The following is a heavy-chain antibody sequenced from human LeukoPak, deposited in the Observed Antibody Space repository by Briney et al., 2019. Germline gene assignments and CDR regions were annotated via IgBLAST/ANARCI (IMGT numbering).Heavy chain of an antibody. CDR1: GFTFSSYS. CDR3: ASFRPSIAAFDY. CDR2: ISSSSSYI. Sequence: PGGSLRLSCAASGFTFSSYSMNWVRQAPGKGLEWVSSISSSSSYIYYADSVKGRFTISRDNAKNSLYLQMNSLRAEGTAVYYCASFRPSIAAFDYWGQGTLVTVSS. D-gene: IGHD6-6*01. J-gene: IGHJ4*02. V-gene: IGHV3-21*01.